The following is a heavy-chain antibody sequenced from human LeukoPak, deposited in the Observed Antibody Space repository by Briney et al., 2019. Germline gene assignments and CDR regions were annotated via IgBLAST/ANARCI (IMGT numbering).Heavy chain of an antibody. CDR1: GGSISSYY. Sequence: SETLSLTCTVSGGSISSYYWSWIRQPPGKGLEWIGYIYYSGSTNYNPSLKSRVTISVDTSKNQFSLKLSSVTAADTAVYYCARASVVPAARFDYWGQGTLVTVSS. D-gene: IGHD2-2*01. CDR3: ARASVVPAARFDY. J-gene: IGHJ4*02. CDR2: IYYSGST. V-gene: IGHV4-59*01.